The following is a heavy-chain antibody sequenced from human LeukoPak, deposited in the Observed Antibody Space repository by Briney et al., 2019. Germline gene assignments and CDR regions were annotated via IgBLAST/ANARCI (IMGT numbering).Heavy chain of an antibody. CDR1: GFLFSSYW. CDR2: IKQDGSEK. D-gene: IGHD2/OR15-2a*01. V-gene: IGHV3-7*01. CDR3: ARDYTLDY. J-gene: IGHJ4*02. Sequence: GGSLRLSCAASGFLFSSYWMSWVRQAPGKGLEWVANIKQDGSEKYYLDSVKGRFTISRDNAKNSLYLQMNSLRAEDTAVYYCARDYTLDYWGQGTLVTVSS.